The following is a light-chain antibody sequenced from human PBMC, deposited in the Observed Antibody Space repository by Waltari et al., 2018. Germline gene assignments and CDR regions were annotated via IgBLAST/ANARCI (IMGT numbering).Light chain of an antibody. CDR3: QQYNSYSLLT. Sequence: DIQMTQSPSTLSASVGDRVTITCRASQSISNWLAWYQQKPGKAPKRLIYKASTLESGVPSRFSGSGSGTEFTLTISSLQPDYFATYYCQQYNSYSLLTFGGGTKVEIK. V-gene: IGKV1-5*03. J-gene: IGKJ4*01. CDR1: QSISNW. CDR2: KAS.